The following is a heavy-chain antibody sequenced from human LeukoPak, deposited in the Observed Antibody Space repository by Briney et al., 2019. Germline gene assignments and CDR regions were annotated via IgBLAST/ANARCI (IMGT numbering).Heavy chain of an antibody. Sequence: ASVKVSCKASGGTFSSYAISWVRQAPGQGLEWMGGIIPIFGTANYAQKFQGRVTITTDESTSTAYMELSSLRSEDTAVYYCATTYRGSPYYYYYMDVWGKGTTVTVSS. CDR3: ATTYRGSPYYYYYMDV. V-gene: IGHV1-69*05. D-gene: IGHD3-16*01. J-gene: IGHJ6*03. CDR2: IIPIFGTA. CDR1: GGTFSSYA.